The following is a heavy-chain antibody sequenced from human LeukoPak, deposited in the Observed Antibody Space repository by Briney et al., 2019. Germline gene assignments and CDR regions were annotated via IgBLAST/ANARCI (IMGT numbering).Heavy chain of an antibody. CDR1: GYTFTGYY. CDR2: INPNSGDT. CDR3: ARDGVVRGVIDWFDP. Sequence: GASVKVSCKASGYTFTGYYMHWVRQAPGQGHEWMGWINPNSGDTNHARKFQGRVTMTRDTSISTAYMELSRLRSDDTAVYYCARDGVVRGVIDWFDPWGQGTLVTVSS. V-gene: IGHV1-2*02. J-gene: IGHJ5*02. D-gene: IGHD3-10*01.